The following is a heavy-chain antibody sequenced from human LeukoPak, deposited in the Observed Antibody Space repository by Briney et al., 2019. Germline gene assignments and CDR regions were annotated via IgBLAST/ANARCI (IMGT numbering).Heavy chain of an antibody. V-gene: IGHV3-23*01. D-gene: IGHD2-15*01. J-gene: IGHJ5*02. CDR1: GFTFSSYA. CDR2: ISGSGGST. CDR3: ASFLGGGSYTTNWFDA. Sequence: GASLRLSCGASGFTFSSYAMSWVRQAPGKGLEWVSAISGSGGSTYYADSVKGRFTISTANSKNTLYLQMNSTRGEGTAVYDCASFLGGGSYTTNWFDAWSQRTLV.